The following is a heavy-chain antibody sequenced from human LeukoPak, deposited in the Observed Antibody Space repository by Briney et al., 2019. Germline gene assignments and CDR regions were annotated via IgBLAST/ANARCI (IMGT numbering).Heavy chain of an antibody. CDR1: GYTFTGYY. J-gene: IGHJ6*04. CDR3: ATAYCSGGSCTLQVVV. D-gene: IGHD2-15*01. CDR2: INPNSGGT. Sequence: ASVKVSCKASGYTFTGYYMHWVRQAPGQGLEWMGWINPNSGGTNYAQKFQGRVTMTRDTSISTAYMELSRLRSDDTAVYYCATAYCSGGSCTLQVVVWCKGTTVTVSS. V-gene: IGHV1-2*02.